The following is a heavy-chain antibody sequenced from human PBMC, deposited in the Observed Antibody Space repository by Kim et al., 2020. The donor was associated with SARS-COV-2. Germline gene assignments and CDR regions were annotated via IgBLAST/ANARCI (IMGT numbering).Heavy chain of an antibody. Sequence: GGSLRLSCVASGLTFTSYAMNWVRQAPGKGLEWVSCISESTRTIYYADSVKGRFTISRDNAKTSVYLQMNSLRDDDTAVYYCATGSLEGGFDRWGQGTLVTVSS. D-gene: IGHD3-16*01. CDR2: ISESTRTI. CDR3: ATGSLEGGFDR. J-gene: IGHJ5*02. CDR1: GLTFTSYA. V-gene: IGHV3-48*02.